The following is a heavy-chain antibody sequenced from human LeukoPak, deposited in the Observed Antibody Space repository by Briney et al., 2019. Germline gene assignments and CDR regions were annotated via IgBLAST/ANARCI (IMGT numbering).Heavy chain of an antibody. V-gene: IGHV3-30*04. CDR2: ISYDGSNK. J-gene: IGHJ4*02. CDR1: GFPFSSYA. Sequence: GGSLRLSCAASGFPFSSYAMHWVRQAPGKGLEWVAVISYDGSNKYYADSVKGRFTISRDNSKNTLYLQMNSLRAEDTAVYYCASETDYWGQGTLVTVSS. CDR3: ASETDY.